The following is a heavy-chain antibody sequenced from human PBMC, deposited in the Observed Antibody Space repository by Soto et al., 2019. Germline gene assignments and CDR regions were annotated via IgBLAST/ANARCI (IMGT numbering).Heavy chain of an antibody. CDR2: MNPNNGDA. D-gene: IGHD3-10*01. J-gene: IGHJ5*02. CDR1: GYTFTSYD. V-gene: IGHV1-8*01. CDR3: ARGSRGVRFDP. Sequence: QVQRVQSGAEVKKPGASVKVSCKASGYTFTSYDINWVRQATGQGLEWMGWMNPNNGDAGYALKFQGRVTMTRNTSISTAYMELSSLRSEDTSMYYCARGSRGVRFDPWGQGTLVTVSS.